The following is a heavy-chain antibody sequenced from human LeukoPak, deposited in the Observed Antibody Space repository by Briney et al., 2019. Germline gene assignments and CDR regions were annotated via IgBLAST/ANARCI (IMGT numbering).Heavy chain of an antibody. CDR3: ARDMGSGSLHY. V-gene: IGHV1-3*04. CDR2: INTGNCNT. D-gene: IGHD1-26*01. Sequence: ASVKVSCKASGYTFTSYAIHWVRQAPGQRLEWMGWINTGNCNTKYSQTFQGKFTITRDTSASTAYMELSSLRTEDTAVYYCARDMGSGSLHYWGQGTLVTVSS. CDR1: GYTFTSYA. J-gene: IGHJ4*02.